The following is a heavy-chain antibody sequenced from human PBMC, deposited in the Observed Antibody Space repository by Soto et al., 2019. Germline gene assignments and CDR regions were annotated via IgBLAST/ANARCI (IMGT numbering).Heavy chain of an antibody. CDR1: GFTFSSYQ. D-gene: IGHD3-9*01. V-gene: IGHV3-48*03. Sequence: LRLSCAPSGFTFSSYQMNWVRQAPGKGLEWVSYISVSGTMRFYADAVKGRFTISRDNTKKILYLQMNSLRAEDTALYYCATAGLTGTVWGQGTTVTVSS. J-gene: IGHJ6*02. CDR3: ATAGLTGTV. CDR2: ISVSGTMR.